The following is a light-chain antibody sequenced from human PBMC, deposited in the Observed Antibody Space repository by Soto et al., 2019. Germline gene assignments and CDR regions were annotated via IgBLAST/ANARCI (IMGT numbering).Light chain of an antibody. CDR3: SSYADSISVL. CDR2: EVT. J-gene: IGLJ3*02. V-gene: IGLV2-8*01. CDR1: GSDVGAYNY. Sequence: QSALTQPPSASGSPGQSVTISCTGTGSDVGAYNYVSWYQQHPGKAPKLMIYEVTKRPSGVPDRFSGSKSGNTASLTVSGLQAEDAADYYCSSYADSISVLFGGGTKLTVL.